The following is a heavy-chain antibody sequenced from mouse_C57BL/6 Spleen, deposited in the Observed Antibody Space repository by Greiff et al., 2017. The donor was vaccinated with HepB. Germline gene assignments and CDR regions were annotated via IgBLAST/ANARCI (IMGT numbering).Heavy chain of an antibody. D-gene: IGHD2-2*01. J-gene: IGHJ2*01. V-gene: IGHV1-80*01. CDR1: GYAFSSYW. Sequence: VQLQHSGAELVKPGASVKISCKASGYAFSSYWMNWVKQRPGKGLEWIGQIYPGDGDTNYNGKFKGKATLTADKSSSTAYMQLSSLTSEDSAVYFCARRLNGYDFDYWGQGTTLTVSS. CDR2: IYPGDGDT. CDR3: ARRLNGYDFDY.